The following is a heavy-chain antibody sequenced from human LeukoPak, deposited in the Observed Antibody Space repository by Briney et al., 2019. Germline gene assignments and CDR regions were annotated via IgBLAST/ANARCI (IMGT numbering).Heavy chain of an antibody. D-gene: IGHD3-10*01. CDR3: ARTKFGGSPYFDY. V-gene: IGHV3-53*04. CDR1: GFTVGNNY. J-gene: IGHJ4*02. CDR2: LYSGGST. Sequence: GGSLRLSCAASGFTVGNNYMSWVRQAPGKGLEWVSFLYSGGSTYYADSVKGRFTVSRHNSRNTVFPEMNSLRPEDTAVYYCARTKFGGSPYFDYWGQGTLVTVSS.